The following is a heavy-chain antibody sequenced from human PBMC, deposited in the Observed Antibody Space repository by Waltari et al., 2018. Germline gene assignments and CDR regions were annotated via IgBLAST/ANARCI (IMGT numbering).Heavy chain of an antibody. Sequence: QVQLQQWGAGLLKPSETLSLTCAVYGGSFSGYYWSWIRQPPGKGLEWIGEINHSGSNNYNPSLKSRVTRSVDTSKNQFSLKLSSVTAADTAVYYCARSYPLYDSSGYYLSYWGQGTLVTVSS. CDR1: GGSFSGYY. CDR2: INHSGSN. CDR3: ARSYPLYDSSGYYLSY. J-gene: IGHJ4*02. V-gene: IGHV4-34*01. D-gene: IGHD3-22*01.